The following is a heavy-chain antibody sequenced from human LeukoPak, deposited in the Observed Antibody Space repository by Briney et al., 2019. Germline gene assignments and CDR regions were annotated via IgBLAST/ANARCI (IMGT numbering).Heavy chain of an antibody. CDR3: VRAVGSESYNVDY. V-gene: IGHV4-31*03. J-gene: IGHJ4*02. CDR2: IYYSGST. Sequence: PSETLSLTCTVSGGSISSGGYYWSWIRQHPGKGLEWIGYIYYSGSTYYNPSLKSRVTISVDTSKNQFSLKLSSVTAADTAVYYCVRAVGSESYNVDYWGQGTLVTVSS. D-gene: IGHD3-10*01. CDR1: GGSISSGGYY.